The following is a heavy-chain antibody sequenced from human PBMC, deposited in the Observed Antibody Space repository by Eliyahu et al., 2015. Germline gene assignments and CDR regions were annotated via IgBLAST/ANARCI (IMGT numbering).Heavy chain of an antibody. Sequence: QVQLVQSGAEVKKPGASVKVSCXASGXTXXGYYLHWVRQAPGQGLEWMGWINPYSGDTKYAQNFLGRVSMTRDTSISAAYMELRRLTSDDTAVYYCARWDSYGEPGYDYWGQGTLVTVSS. CDR3: ARWDSYGEPGYDY. V-gene: IGHV1-2*02. J-gene: IGHJ4*02. CDR2: INPYSGDT. CDR1: GXTXXGYY. D-gene: IGHD3-9*01.